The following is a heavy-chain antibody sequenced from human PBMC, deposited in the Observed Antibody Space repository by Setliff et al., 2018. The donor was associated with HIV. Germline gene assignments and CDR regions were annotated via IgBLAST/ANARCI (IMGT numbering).Heavy chain of an antibody. D-gene: IGHD6-19*01. J-gene: IGHJ4*02. CDR3: AKGENEQWLVVGLFDY. V-gene: IGHV4-39*07. CDR1: GDSLNNSTYY. CDR2: FYYSGTS. Sequence: LSLTCAVSGDSLNNSTYYWGWIRQPPGEGLEWIGGFYYSGTSYYNPSLRSRLTISVDTSKNQFSLKLNSVTAADTAMYYCAKGENEQWLVVGLFDYWGQGTLVTVSS.